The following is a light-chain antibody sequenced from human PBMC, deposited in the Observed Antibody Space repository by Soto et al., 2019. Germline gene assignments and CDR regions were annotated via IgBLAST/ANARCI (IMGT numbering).Light chain of an antibody. CDR1: QSVSRW. CDR2: DAS. J-gene: IGKJ2*01. CDR3: QQYNLYLSYT. Sequence: IKITQSPSTLSASVGDRVTITCRATQSVSRWLAWYQQKPGRAPKLLIYDASTLESGVPSRFSGGGSGTQFTLTISSLQPEYFATYYCQQYNLYLSYTFGQGTKLQIK. V-gene: IGKV1-5*01.